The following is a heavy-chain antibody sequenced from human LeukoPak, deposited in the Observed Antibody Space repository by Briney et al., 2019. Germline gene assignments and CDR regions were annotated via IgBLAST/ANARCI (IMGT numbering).Heavy chain of an antibody. V-gene: IGHV3-48*03. J-gene: IGHJ4*02. CDR1: GFTFSSYE. CDR2: ISSSGSTI. Sequence: GGSLRLSCAASGFTFSSYEMNWVRQAPGKGLEWVSYISSSGSTIYYADSVKGRFTISRGNAKNSLYPQMNSLRAEDTAVYYCARDAASNFDYWGQGTLVTVSS. D-gene: IGHD6-25*01. CDR3: ARDAASNFDY.